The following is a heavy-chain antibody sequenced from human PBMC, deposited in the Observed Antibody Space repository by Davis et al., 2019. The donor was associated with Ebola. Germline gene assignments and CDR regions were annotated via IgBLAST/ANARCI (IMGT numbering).Heavy chain of an antibody. CDR3: ARDLGRTYNWLDP. V-gene: IGHV1-2*02. CDR1: GYTFTDYY. CDR2: INTNLGGT. Sequence: ASVKVSCKASGYTFTDYYIHWVRQAPGQGLEWMGWINTNLGGTNYARKFQGRVTMTRDRSINTAYMELSGLTSDDTAVYYCARDLGRTYNWLDPWGQGTLVTVSS. J-gene: IGHJ5*02. D-gene: IGHD1-7*01.